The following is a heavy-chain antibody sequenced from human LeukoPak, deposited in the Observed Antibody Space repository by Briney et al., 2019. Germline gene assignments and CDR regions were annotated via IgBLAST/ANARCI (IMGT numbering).Heavy chain of an antibody. J-gene: IGHJ6*02. V-gene: IGHV3-43*02. D-gene: IGHD1-26*01. CDR1: GFTFDDYV. CDR2: ITGDCRTP. CDR3: AKVAAKADFYYYGLDV. Sequence: PGGSLRLSCAASGFTFDDYVMHWVRQPPGKGLEWVSLITGDCRTPYYADSVKGRFTISRDNSKNSLYLQMDRLRPEDTAFYYCAKVAAKADFYYYGLDVWGQGTTVTVSS.